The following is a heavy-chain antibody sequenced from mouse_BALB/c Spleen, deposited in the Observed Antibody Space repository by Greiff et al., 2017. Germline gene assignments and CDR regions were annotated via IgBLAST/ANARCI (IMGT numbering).Heavy chain of an antibody. Sequence: QVQLQQSGAELVKPGAPVKLSCKASGYTFTSYWMNWVKQRPGRGLEWIGRIDPSDSETHYNQKFKDKATLTVDKSSSTAYIQLSSLTSEDSAVYYCARFVDRFNAMDYWGQGTSVTVSS. CDR3: ARFVDRFNAMDY. CDR2: IDPSDSET. V-gene: IGHV1-69*02. D-gene: IGHD2-14*01. CDR1: GYTFTSYW. J-gene: IGHJ4*01.